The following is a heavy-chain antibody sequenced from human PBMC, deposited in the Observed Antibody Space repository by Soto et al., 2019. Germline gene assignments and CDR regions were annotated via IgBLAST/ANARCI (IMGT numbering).Heavy chain of an antibody. CDR3: ARTQRGGRPTYDY. CDR2: IIPIFGTA. Sequence: AASVKVSYKASGGTVSSYAISWVRQAPGQGLEWMEGIIPIFGTANYAQKFQGRVTITADESTSTAYMELSSLRSEDTAVYYCARTQRGGRPTYDYWGQGPLVTVSS. D-gene: IGHD3-16*01. V-gene: IGHV1-69*13. J-gene: IGHJ4*02. CDR1: GGTVSSYA.